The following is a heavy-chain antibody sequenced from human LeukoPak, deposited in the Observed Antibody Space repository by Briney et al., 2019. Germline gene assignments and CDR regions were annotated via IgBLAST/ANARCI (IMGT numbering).Heavy chain of an antibody. Sequence: GASVKVSCKASGYTFTSYGISWVRQAPGQGLEWMGWISAYNGNTNYAQKLQGRVTITTDTSTSTAYMELRSLRSDDTAVYYCARDSVATMAARFFDYWGQGTMLTVPS. CDR1: GYTFTSYG. J-gene: IGHJ4*02. V-gene: IGHV1-18*01. D-gene: IGHD3-10*01. CDR3: ARDSVATMAARFFDY. CDR2: ISAYNGNT.